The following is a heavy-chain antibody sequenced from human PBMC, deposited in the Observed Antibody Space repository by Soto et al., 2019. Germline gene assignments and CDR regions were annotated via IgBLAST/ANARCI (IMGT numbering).Heavy chain of an antibody. D-gene: IGHD2-15*01. Sequence: QVQLVASGGGLVKPGGSLRLSCAASGFTVSDYYMSWIRQAPGKGLEWVSYISSSGSTIYYADSVKGRFTISGDNAKNSLYLQMNSLRAEDTAVYYCARDGGRKLPAYYYGMDVWGQGTTVTVSS. CDR2: ISSSGSTI. CDR1: GFTVSDYY. J-gene: IGHJ6*02. V-gene: IGHV3-11*01. CDR3: ARDGGRKLPAYYYGMDV.